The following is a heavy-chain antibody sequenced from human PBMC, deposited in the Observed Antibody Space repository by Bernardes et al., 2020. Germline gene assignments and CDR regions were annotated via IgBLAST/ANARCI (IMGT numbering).Heavy chain of an antibody. D-gene: IGHD3-22*01. CDR2: TGSP. V-gene: IGHV4-39*01. CDR1: GGSINSGSYH. J-gene: IGHJ4*02. Sequence: SETLSLTCTVSGGSINSGSYHWGWARQPPGKGLEWVGSTGSPSYIASLQSRVTISLDTSKNQFSLKVTSVTAADTAVYYCVRRARHSTGYYIDLWGQGTLVTVSS. CDR3: VRRARHSTGYYIDL.